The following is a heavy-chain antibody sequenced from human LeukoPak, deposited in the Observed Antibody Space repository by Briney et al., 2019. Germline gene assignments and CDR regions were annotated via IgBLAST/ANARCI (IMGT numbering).Heavy chain of an antibody. CDR3: ARALGLAVAGHFDY. CDR1: GYTFTSYG. Sequence: AASVKVSCKASGYTFTSYGISWVRQAPGQGLEWMGWISAYNGNTNYAQKLQGRVTMTTDTSTSTAYMELSSLRSEDTAVNYCARALGLAVAGHFDYWGQGTLVTVSS. D-gene: IGHD6-19*01. CDR2: ISAYNGNT. J-gene: IGHJ4*02. V-gene: IGHV1-18*01.